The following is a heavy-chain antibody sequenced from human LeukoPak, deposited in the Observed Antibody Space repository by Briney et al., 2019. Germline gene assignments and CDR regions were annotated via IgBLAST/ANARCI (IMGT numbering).Heavy chain of an antibody. CDR1: GASISSSTFY. D-gene: IGHD3-10*01. J-gene: IGHJ4*02. CDR3: ARGFYFGSGTYFHHFDY. CDR2: IFNSGNA. Sequence: SETLSLTCSVSGASISSSTFYWGWIRQPPGKGLEWIGSIFNSGNAYYNSSLRSRVTISADTSENRFSLKLNSVTAADTAVYYCARGFYFGSGTYFHHFDYWGQGALVTVSS. V-gene: IGHV4-39*01.